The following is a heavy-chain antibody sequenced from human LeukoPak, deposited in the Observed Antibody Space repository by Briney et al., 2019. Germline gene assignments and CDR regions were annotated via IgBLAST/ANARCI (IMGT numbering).Heavy chain of an antibody. D-gene: IGHD3-10*01. Sequence: SETLSLTCAVYGGSFSGYYWSWLRQPPGKGLEWIGEINHSGSTNYNPSLKSRVTISVDTSKNQFSLKLSSVTAADTAVYYCARLTMVRGVNYWGQGTLVTVSS. V-gene: IGHV4-34*01. J-gene: IGHJ4*02. CDR3: ARLTMVRGVNY. CDR2: INHSGST. CDR1: GGSFSGYY.